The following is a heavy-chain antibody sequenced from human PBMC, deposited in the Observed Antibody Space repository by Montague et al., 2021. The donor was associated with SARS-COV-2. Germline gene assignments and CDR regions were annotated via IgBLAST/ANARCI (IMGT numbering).Heavy chain of an antibody. D-gene: IGHD3-10*01. CDR1: GFTFHDYA. Sequence: SLRLSCAASGFTFHDYALHWVRQVPGKGLEWVSGISWNSGSIGYXDSVKGRFTISRDNAKNSLYLQMNSLRAEDTALYYCAKDRGYYGSGSYFEYWGQGALVTVSS. CDR2: ISWNSGSI. V-gene: IGHV3-9*01. CDR3: AKDRGYYGSGSYFEY. J-gene: IGHJ4*02.